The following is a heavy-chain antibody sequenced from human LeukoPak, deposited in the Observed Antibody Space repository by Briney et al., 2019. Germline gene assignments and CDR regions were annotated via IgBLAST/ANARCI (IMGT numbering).Heavy chain of an antibody. V-gene: IGHV3-21*05. Sequence: GGSLRLSCAASGFTFSSHSMNWVRQAPGKGLEWVSYISSSSSYTNYADSVKGRFTISRDNAKNSLYLQMNSLRAEDTAVYYCARDGGLGDYGGSKPHDYWGQGTLVTVSS. D-gene: IGHD4-23*01. J-gene: IGHJ4*02. CDR2: ISSSSSYT. CDR1: GFTFSSHS. CDR3: ARDGGLGDYGGSKPHDY.